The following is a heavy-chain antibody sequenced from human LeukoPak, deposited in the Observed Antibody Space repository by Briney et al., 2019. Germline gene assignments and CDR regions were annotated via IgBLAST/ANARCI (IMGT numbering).Heavy chain of an antibody. CDR2: INHSGST. D-gene: IGHD1/OR15-1a*01. CDR3: ARARRRATGTIDY. CDR1: GGSFSGYY. J-gene: IGHJ4*02. V-gene: IGHV4-34*01. Sequence: PSETLSLTCAVSGGSFSGYYWCWIRHRPRKGLEWGGEINHSGSTNYHPPLKSRVTISVDTSKNQLSLKLSSVTAADTAVYYCARARRRATGTIDYWGQGTLVTVSS.